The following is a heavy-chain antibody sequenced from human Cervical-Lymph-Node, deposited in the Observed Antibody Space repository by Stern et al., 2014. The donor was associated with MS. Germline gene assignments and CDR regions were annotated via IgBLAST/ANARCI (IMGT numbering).Heavy chain of an antibody. CDR3: AKDVDSTIAVSFDS. V-gene: IGHV3-9*01. CDR2: ITWNSGGV. Sequence: EVQMVESGRGLVQPGRSVRLSCAASGFTFDDYAMHWVRPAPGQGLEGVSSITWNSGGVAYADSRKCLFTISRDNAKNSLYLQMNGLRAEDTAFYYCAKDVDSTIAVSFDSWGQGTLVTVSS. CDR1: GFTFDDYA. D-gene: IGHD6-19*01. J-gene: IGHJ4*02.